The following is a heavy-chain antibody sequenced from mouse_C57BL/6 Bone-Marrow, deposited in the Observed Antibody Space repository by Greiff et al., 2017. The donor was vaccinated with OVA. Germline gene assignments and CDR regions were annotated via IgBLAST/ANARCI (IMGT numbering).Heavy chain of an antibody. CDR3: TRAGWLLLYWYFDV. Sequence: DVMLVESGEGLVKPGGSLKLSCAASGFTFSSYAMSWVRQTPEKRLEWVAYISSGGDYIYYADTVKGRFTISRDNARNTLYLQMSSLKSEDTAMYYCTRAGWLLLYWYFDVWGTGTTVTVSS. D-gene: IGHD2-3*01. CDR2: ISSGGDYI. J-gene: IGHJ1*03. CDR1: GFTFSSYA. V-gene: IGHV5-9-1*02.